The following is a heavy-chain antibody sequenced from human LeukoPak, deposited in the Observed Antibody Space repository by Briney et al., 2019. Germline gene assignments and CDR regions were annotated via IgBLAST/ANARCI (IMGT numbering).Heavy chain of an antibody. CDR1: GGSISSGSYY. V-gene: IGHV4-61*02. CDR2: IYTSGST. Sequence: PSQTLSLTCTVSGGSISSGSYYWSWIRQPAGKGLEWIRRIYTSGSTNYNPSLKSRVTISVDTSKNQFSLKLSSVTAADTAVYYCAREASKGTRLPIFSLLDYWGQGTLVTVSS. J-gene: IGHJ4*02. CDR3: AREASKGTRLPIFSLLDY. D-gene: IGHD3-9*01.